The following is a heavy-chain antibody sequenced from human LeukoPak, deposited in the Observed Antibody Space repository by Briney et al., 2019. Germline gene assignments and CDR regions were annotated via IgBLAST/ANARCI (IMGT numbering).Heavy chain of an antibody. D-gene: IGHD3-10*01. V-gene: IGHV3-30*02. CDR3: ARDREWFGELSIYYYGMDV. Sequence: GGSLRLSCAASGFTFSSYGMHWVRQAPGKGLEWVAFIRYDGSNKYYADSVKGRFTISRDNSKNTLYLQMNSLRAEDTAVYYCARDREWFGELSIYYYGMDVWGQGTTVTVSS. CDR2: IRYDGSNK. J-gene: IGHJ6*02. CDR1: GFTFSSYG.